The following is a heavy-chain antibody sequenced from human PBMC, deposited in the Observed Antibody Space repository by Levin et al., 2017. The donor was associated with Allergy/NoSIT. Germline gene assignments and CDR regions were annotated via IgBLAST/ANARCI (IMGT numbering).Heavy chain of an antibody. J-gene: IGHJ5*02. Sequence: GGSLRLSCKASGGTFSSYTISWVRQAPGQGLEWMGRIIPILGIANYAQKFQGRVTITADKSTSTAYMELSSLRSEDTAVYYCARAGHCSGGSCREVYNWFDPWGQGTLVTVSS. CDR1: GGTFSSYT. CDR3: ARAGHCSGGSCREVYNWFDP. D-gene: IGHD2-15*01. CDR2: IIPILGIA. V-gene: IGHV1-69*02.